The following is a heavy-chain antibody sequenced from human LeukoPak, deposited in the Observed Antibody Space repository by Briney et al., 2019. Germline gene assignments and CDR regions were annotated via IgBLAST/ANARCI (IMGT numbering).Heavy chain of an antibody. CDR2: ISYDGSNK. CDR1: GFTFSSYA. Sequence: PGGSLRLSCAASGFTFSSYAMHWVRQAPGKGLEWVAVISYDGSNKYYADSVKGRFTISRDNSKNTLYLQMKSLRAEDTAVYYCAREGGGLRYFDWLPFDYWGQGTLVTVSS. V-gene: IGHV3-30-3*01. J-gene: IGHJ4*02. CDR3: AREGGGLRYFDWLPFDY. D-gene: IGHD3-9*01.